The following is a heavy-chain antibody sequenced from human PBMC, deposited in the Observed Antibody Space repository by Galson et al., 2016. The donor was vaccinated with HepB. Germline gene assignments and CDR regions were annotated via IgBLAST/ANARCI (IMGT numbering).Heavy chain of an antibody. CDR3: ARQRRNYGMDV. D-gene: IGHD1-1*01. J-gene: IGHJ6*01. Sequence: QSGAEVTKPGESLKISCKTSGFSFATHWIAWVRQMPGKGQEWMGIIYAGDSETRYSPPFQGQVTISVDKSTAVAYLQWNRLKASDSAMFYCARQRRNYGMDVWGQGTTVTVSS. V-gene: IGHV5-51*01. CDR2: IYAGDSET. CDR1: GFSFATHW.